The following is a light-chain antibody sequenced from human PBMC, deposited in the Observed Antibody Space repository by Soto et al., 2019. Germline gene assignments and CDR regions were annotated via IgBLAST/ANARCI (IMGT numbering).Light chain of an antibody. Sequence: ELTQPPSVSVSPGQTARITCSGDALSKQSGYWYQQKPGQAPVLVIYKDSERPSGIPERFSGYSSGTTVTLIISGVQAEDEADYYCQSADSSGTYAVFGGGTQLTVL. CDR3: QSADSSGTYAV. J-gene: IGLJ7*01. CDR1: ALSKQS. V-gene: IGLV3-25*03. CDR2: KDS.